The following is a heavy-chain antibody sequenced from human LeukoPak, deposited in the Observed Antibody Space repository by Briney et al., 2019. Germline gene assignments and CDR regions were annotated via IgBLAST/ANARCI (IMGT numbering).Heavy chain of an antibody. CDR2: IWYDGSNK. Sequence: PGRSLRLSCAASGFTFSSYGMHWVRQAPGKGLEWVAVIWYDGSNKYYADSVKGPFTISRDNSKNTLYLQMNSLRAEDTAVYYCAKDYRPYCSGGSCYWFDPWGQGTLVTVSS. CDR1: GFTFSSYG. V-gene: IGHV3-33*06. CDR3: AKDYRPYCSGGSCYWFDP. J-gene: IGHJ5*02. D-gene: IGHD2-15*01.